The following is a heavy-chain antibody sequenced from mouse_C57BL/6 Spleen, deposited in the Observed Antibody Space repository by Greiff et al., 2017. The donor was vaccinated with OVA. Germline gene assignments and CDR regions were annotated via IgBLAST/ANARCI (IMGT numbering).Heavy chain of an antibody. CDR1: GFTFTSYC. CDR2: IGRCDSYT. CDR3: ARYYGKAMDY. V-gene: IGHV1-69*01. D-gene: IGHD2-1*01. Sequence: QVKLLQPRADFVMPGASLKLSCNASGFTFTSYCMPWVHQRPGQGLEWVGKIGRCDSYTNYHHKFKGKFTLTVDKSSSTAYMQLSSLTSEDSAVYYCARYYGKAMDYWGQGTSVTVSS. J-gene: IGHJ4*01.